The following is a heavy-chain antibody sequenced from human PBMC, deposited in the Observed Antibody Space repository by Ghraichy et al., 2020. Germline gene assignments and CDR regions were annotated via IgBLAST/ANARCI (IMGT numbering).Heavy chain of an antibody. CDR2: ITSDGSST. CDR3: ASLPLAYIAAAGTVDY. CDR1: GFTFSSYW. D-gene: IGHD6-13*01. V-gene: IGHV3-74*01. Sequence: GGSLRLSCAASGFTFSSYWMHWVRQAPGKGLVWVSRITSDGSSTSYADSVKGRFTISRDNAKTTLYLQMNSLRAEDTAVYYCASLPLAYIAAAGTVDYWGQGTLVTVSS. J-gene: IGHJ4*02.